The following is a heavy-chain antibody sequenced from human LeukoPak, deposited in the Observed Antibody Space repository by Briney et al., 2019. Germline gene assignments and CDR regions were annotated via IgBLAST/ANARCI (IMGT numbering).Heavy chain of an antibody. CDR3: ATAVAVADDAFDI. D-gene: IGHD6-19*01. CDR2: FDPEDGET. J-gene: IGHJ3*02. CDR1: GYTLTELS. V-gene: IGHV1-24*01. Sequence: ASVKVSCKVSGYTLTELSMHWVRQAPGKGLEWMGGFDPEDGETIYAQKFQGRVTMTEDTSTDTAYMELSSLRSEDTAVYYCATAVAVADDAFDIWGQGTMDTVSS.